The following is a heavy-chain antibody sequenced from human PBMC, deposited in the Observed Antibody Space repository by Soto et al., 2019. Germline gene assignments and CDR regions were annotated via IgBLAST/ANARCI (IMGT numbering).Heavy chain of an antibody. V-gene: IGHV3-33*01. CDR3: ARGSGYSYGLDAFDI. CDR2: IWYDGSNK. J-gene: IGHJ3*02. CDR1: GFTFSSYG. Sequence: QVQLVESGGGVVQPGRSLRLSCAASGFTFSSYGMHWVRQAPGKGLEWVAVIWYDGSNKYYADSVKGRFTISRDNSKNTLYLQMNSLRADDTAVYYCARGSGYSYGLDAFDIWGQGTMVTVSS. D-gene: IGHD5-18*01.